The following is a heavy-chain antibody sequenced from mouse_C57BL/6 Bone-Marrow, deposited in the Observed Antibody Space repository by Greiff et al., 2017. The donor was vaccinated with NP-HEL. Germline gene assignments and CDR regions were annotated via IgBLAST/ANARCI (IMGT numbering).Heavy chain of an antibody. CDR3: ARSGSNYWFAY. CDR1: GFTFTDYY. D-gene: IGHD2-5*01. Sequence: EVKVEESGGGLVQPGGSLSLSCAASGFTFTDYYMSWVRQPPGKALEWLGFIRNKANGYTTEYSASVKGQFTISRDNSQSILYLQMNALRAEDSATYYCARSGSNYWFAYWGQGTLVTVSA. J-gene: IGHJ3*01. V-gene: IGHV7-3*01. CDR2: IRNKANGYTT.